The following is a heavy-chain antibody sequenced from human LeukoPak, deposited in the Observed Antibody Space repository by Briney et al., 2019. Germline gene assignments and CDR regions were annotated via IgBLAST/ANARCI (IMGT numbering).Heavy chain of an antibody. CDR3: ARARRYCSSTSCSYYMDV. J-gene: IGHJ6*03. V-gene: IGHV1-8*03. D-gene: IGHD2-2*01. Sequence: ASVKVSCKASGYTFTSYDIKWVRQAAGQGLEWMGWMNPNSGNTDYAQKLQGRVTINRNTSIRTAYMELSRLRSEDTAVYYCARARRYCSSTSCSYYMDVWGKGTTVTVSS. CDR2: MNPNSGNT. CDR1: GYTFTSYD.